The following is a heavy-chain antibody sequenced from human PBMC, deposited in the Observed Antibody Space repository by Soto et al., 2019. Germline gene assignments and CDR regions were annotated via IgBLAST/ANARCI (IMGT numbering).Heavy chain of an antibody. D-gene: IGHD4-17*01. CDR1: GFSLNSGGAG. V-gene: IGHV2-5*01. Sequence: QITLKESGPTLVKPTQTLTLTCTFSGFSLNSGGAGVGWIRQPPGKGLEWLALIYWNDDKRYSPSMRSRLTITKDTSKNQVVLLMTYMDPVDTATYYCAHRGYGDYPRDNWFDPWGQGALVTVSS. J-gene: IGHJ5*02. CDR3: AHRGYGDYPRDNWFDP. CDR2: IYWNDDK.